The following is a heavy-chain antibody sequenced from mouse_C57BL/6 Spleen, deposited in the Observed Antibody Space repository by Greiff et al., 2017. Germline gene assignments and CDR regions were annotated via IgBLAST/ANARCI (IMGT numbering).Heavy chain of an antibody. CDR3: ARHEDRDYGNYGAMDY. Sequence: QVQLQQSGAELVKPGASVKLSCKASGYTFTEYTIHWVKQRSGQGLEWIGWFYPGSGSIKYNEKFKDKATLTADKSSSTVYMELSRLTSEASAVYFCARHEDRDYGNYGAMDYWGQGTSVTVSS. V-gene: IGHV1-62-2*01. CDR2: FYPGSGSI. J-gene: IGHJ4*01. CDR1: GYTFTEYT. D-gene: IGHD2-1*01.